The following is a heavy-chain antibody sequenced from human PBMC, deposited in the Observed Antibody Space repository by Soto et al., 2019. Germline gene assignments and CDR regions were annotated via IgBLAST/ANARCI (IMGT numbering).Heavy chain of an antibody. CDR1: GGTFSSYA. Sequence: SVKVSCKASGGTFSSYAISWVRQAPGQGLEWMGGIIPIFGTANYAQKFQGRVTITADESTSTAYMELSSLRSEDTAVYYCARLAYYYDAFDIWGQGTMVTVSS. CDR2: IIPIFGTA. J-gene: IGHJ3*02. D-gene: IGHD3-22*01. CDR3: ARLAYYYDAFDI. V-gene: IGHV1-69*13.